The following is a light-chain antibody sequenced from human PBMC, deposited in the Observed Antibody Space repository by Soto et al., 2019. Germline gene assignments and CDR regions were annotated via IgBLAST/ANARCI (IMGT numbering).Light chain of an antibody. Sequence: QSVLTQPPSVSVAPGQRVTISFTGSSSNIGAGYDVHWYQQRPGTAPKLLIFGNINRPSGVPDRFSGSKSGTSASLAITGLQAEDEGDYYCQSYDSTLSARYVFGTGTKVTVL. CDR3: QSYDSTLSARYV. J-gene: IGLJ1*01. V-gene: IGLV1-40*01. CDR2: GNI. CDR1: SSNIGAGYD.